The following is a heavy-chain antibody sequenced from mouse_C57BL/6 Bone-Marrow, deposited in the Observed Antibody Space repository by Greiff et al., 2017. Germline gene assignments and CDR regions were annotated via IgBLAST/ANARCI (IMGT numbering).Heavy chain of an antibody. Sequence: EVKVVESGAELVRPGSSVKMSCKTSGYTFTSYGINWVKQRPGQGLEWIGYIYIGNGYTEYNEKFKGKATLTSDTSSSTAYMQLSSLTSEDSAIYFGARSLYYGYDPYWYFDVWGTGTTVTVSS. J-gene: IGHJ1*03. CDR3: ARSLYYGYDPYWYFDV. V-gene: IGHV1-58*01. CDR2: IYIGNGYT. D-gene: IGHD2-2*01. CDR1: GYTFTSYG.